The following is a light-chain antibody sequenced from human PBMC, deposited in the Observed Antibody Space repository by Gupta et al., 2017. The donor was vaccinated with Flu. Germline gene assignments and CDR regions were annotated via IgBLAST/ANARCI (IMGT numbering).Light chain of an antibody. CDR1: QSVSSN. Sequence: EIVMTQSPATLSVSPGERATLSCRASQSVSSNLAWYQQNPGQGPRLLIYCASTRATGIPARFSGSGSGTEFTLTISSLQSEDFAVYYCQQYNNWHPYSFGQGTKLEIK. J-gene: IGKJ2*03. V-gene: IGKV3-15*01. CDR3: QQYNNWHPYS. CDR2: CAS.